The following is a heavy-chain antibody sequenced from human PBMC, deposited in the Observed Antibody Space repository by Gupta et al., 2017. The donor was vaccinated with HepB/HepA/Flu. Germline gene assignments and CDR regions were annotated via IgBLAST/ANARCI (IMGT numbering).Heavy chain of an antibody. CDR1: GFVFSSYA. V-gene: IGHV3-23*01. J-gene: IGHJ4*02. Sequence: EVQLLESGGGLVQPGGSLRLSCAASGFVFSSYAMTGVRQAPGKGLEWLSVIGTGGGDTYYAESMKGRVSIPRDNAKNTLYLQLNSLRAEDTAVYYCAKAFWVYGPDDDWGQGARVTVSA. D-gene: IGHD5/OR15-5a*01. CDR3: AKAFWVYGPDDD. CDR2: IGTGGGDT.